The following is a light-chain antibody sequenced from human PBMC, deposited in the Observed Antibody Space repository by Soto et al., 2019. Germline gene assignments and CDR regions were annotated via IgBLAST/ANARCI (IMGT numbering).Light chain of an antibody. CDR2: GAS. CDR3: QQYNNWPRT. CDR1: QSVGSN. J-gene: IGKJ1*01. Sequence: EIVMTQSPATLSVSPGEGATLSCRASQSVGSNLAWYQQKPGQAPRLLIFGASTRATGIPARFSGSGSGTDFTLTISRLEPEDFAVYYCQQYNNWPRTFGQGTKVDIK. V-gene: IGKV3-15*01.